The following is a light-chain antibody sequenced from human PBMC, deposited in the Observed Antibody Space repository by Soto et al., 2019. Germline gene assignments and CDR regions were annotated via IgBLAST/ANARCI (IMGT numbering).Light chain of an antibody. J-gene: IGLJ1*01. CDR3: QSYDSSLSGYV. Sequence: QSVLTHPPSVSGAPGQRLTIFCTGSSSNIGAGYDVHWYQQLPGTAPKLLIYGNSNRPSGVPDRFSGSKSGTSASLAITGLQAEDEADYYCQSYDSSLSGYVFGTGTKVTVL. CDR2: GNS. V-gene: IGLV1-40*01. CDR1: SSNIGAGYD.